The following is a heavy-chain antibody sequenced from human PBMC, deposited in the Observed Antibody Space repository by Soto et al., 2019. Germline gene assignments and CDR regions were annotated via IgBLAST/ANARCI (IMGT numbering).Heavy chain of an antibody. D-gene: IGHD2-15*01. CDR1: GFTFSSYA. V-gene: IGHV3-30-3*01. CDR3: ARDEYWGGGSCCSFFLGCGMGV. Sequence: GGSLRLSCAASGFTFSSYAMHWVRQAPGKGLEWVAVISYDGSNKYYADSVKGRFTISRDNSKNTLYLQMNSLRAEDTAVYYCARDEYWGGGSCCSFFLGCGMGVWGRG. CDR2: ISYDGSNK. J-gene: IGHJ6*04.